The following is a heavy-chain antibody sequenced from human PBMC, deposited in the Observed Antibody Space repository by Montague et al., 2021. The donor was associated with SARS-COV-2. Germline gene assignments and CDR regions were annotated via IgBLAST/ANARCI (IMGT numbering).Heavy chain of an antibody. Sequence: SETLSLTCTVSGGSISSYYWSWIRQPPGKGLEWIGCIYYSGSTNYNPSLKSRVTITVDTSKNQLSLKLSSVTAADTAVYYCARGSGLMGKAFDIWGQGTMVTVS. CDR2: IYYSGST. CDR3: ARGSGLMGKAFDI. V-gene: IGHV4-59*01. D-gene: IGHD6-19*01. CDR1: GGSISSYY. J-gene: IGHJ3*02.